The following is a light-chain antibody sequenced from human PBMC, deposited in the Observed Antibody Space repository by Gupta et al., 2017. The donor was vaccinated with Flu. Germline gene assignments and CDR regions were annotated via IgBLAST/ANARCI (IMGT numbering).Light chain of an antibody. CDR2: LGS. J-gene: IGKJ4*01. CDR3: MQALPRF. CDR1: QSLLHSNGYNY. V-gene: IGKV2-28*01. Sequence: DIVMTQSPLSLPVTPGEPASISCRSSQSLLHSNGYNYLDWYLQKPGQSPQLLIYLGSNRASGVPDRFSGSGSGTDFTLKISRVEAEDVWVYYCMQALPRFFGGGTKVEIK.